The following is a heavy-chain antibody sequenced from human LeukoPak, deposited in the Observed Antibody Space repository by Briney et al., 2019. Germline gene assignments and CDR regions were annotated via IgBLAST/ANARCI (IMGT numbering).Heavy chain of an antibody. Sequence: GGSLRLSCAASGFTVSSNYMSWVRQAPGKGLEWVSVIYSGGSTYYADSVKGRFTISRDNSKNTLYLQMNSPRAEDTAVYYCARAPPNYYYDSSGLLDYWGQGTPVTVSS. D-gene: IGHD3-22*01. CDR3: ARAPPNYYYDSSGLLDY. V-gene: IGHV3-66*02. CDR2: IYSGGST. J-gene: IGHJ4*02. CDR1: GFTVSSNY.